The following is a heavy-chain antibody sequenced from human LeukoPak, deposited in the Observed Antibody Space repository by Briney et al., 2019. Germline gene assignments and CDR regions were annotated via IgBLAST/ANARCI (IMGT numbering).Heavy chain of an antibody. CDR2: IYYSGST. Sequence: MASDTLSLICTVSGYYISCSNWWVWIPQPPGKGLEWIGYIYYSGSTYYNPSLKSRVTMSIDTSKNHFSLKLTSVTAVDTAVYYCASISARPEYYFDYWGQGTLVTVSS. J-gene: IGHJ4*02. V-gene: IGHV4-28*01. D-gene: IGHD6-6*01. CDR3: ASISARPEYYFDY. CDR1: GYYISCSNW.